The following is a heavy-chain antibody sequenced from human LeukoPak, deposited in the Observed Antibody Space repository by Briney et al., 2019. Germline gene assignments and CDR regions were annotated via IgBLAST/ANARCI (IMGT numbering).Heavy chain of an antibody. CDR1: EFTFNNYW. Sequence: PGGSLRLSCVASEFTFNNYWMGWVRQAPGKGLEWVANIKENGGGKYYVDSVEGRFTISRDNAKNSLYLQMNSLRVEDTAVYYCARDRGIAAAGTVGNFDYWGQGALVTVSS. D-gene: IGHD6-13*01. CDR2: IKENGGGK. CDR3: ARDRGIAAAGTVGNFDY. J-gene: IGHJ4*02. V-gene: IGHV3-7*01.